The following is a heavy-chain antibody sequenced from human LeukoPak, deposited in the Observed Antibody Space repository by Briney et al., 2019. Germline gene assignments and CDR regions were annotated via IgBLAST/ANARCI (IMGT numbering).Heavy chain of an antibody. CDR1: VDTSTTSV. V-gene: IGHV3-30*02. CDR2: ILVDGSEK. D-gene: IGHD2-2*01. CDR3: ATQGLVPAHAGD. J-gene: IGHJ4*02. Sequence: PGGSLRLSSAAPVDTSTTSVMHWVREALGRRVGSLSFILVDGSEKYYTDSVRTRFSISRDNSMNTLYLQMKSLRPEDTAVYYSATQGLVPAHAGDWGQGTLVTVSS.